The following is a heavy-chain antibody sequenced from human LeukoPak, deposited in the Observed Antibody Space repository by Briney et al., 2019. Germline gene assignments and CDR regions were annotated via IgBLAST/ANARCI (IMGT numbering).Heavy chain of an antibody. CDR3: ARDKLAYCGGDCYPDA. J-gene: IGHJ5*02. V-gene: IGHV3-21*01. Sequence: GGSLRLSCAVSGFTFSSYGTNWVRQAPGRGLEWVSSISSGSTYIYYAGSVKGRFTISRDNGKNSLYLQMNSLRAEDTAVYYCARDKLAYCGGDCYPDAWGQGTLVTVSS. D-gene: IGHD2-21*02. CDR1: GFTFSSYG. CDR2: ISSGSTYI.